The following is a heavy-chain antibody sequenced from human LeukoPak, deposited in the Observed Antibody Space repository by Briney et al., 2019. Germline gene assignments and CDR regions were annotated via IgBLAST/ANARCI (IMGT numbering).Heavy chain of an antibody. CDR1: GFTFANYA. V-gene: IGHV3-69-1*01. CDR2: ISSTNAI. J-gene: IGHJ4*02. CDR3: ARDDKWAFDY. D-gene: IGHD1-26*01. Sequence: GGSLRLSCAASGFTFANYALNWFRHTPGKGLEWLSYISSTNAIYYADSVKGRFTISRDNAKESLYLQMNSLRAEDTAVYYCARDDKWAFDYWGQGTLVTVSS.